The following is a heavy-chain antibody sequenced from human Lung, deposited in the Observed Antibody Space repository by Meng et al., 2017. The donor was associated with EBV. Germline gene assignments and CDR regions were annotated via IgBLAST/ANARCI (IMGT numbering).Heavy chain of an antibody. J-gene: IGHJ4*02. D-gene: IGHD4-17*01. V-gene: IGHV4-34*01. CDR3: ARGGMTTVTTYYFDY. Sequence: QLHQWCAELLKPSETPSLTCAGYGGSFSGYYWSWIRQPPGKGLEWIGEINHSGSTNYNPSLKSRVTISVDTSKNQFSLKLSSVTAADTAVYYCARGGMTTVTTYYFDYWGQGTLVTVSS. CDR1: GGSFSGYY. CDR2: INHSGST.